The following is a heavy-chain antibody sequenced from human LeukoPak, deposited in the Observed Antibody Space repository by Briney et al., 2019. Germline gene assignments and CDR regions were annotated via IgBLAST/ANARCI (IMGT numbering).Heavy chain of an antibody. CDR2: IYYSGST. V-gene: IGHV4-59*01. CDR3: ARIETDYDSSGYYHYYLDY. D-gene: IGHD3-22*01. Sequence: SETLSLTCTVSGGSISSYYWSWIRQPPGKGLEWIGYIYYSGSTNYNPSLKSRVTISVDTSKNQFSLKLSSVTAADTAVYYCARIETDYDSSGYYHYYLDYWGQGTLVTVSS. J-gene: IGHJ4*02. CDR1: GGSISSYY.